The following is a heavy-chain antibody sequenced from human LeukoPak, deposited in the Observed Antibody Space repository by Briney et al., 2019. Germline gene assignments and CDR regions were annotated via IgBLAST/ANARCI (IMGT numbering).Heavy chain of an antibody. J-gene: IGHJ3*02. CDR3: ARGPSYYYDSSGFDAFDN. CDR2: INPNSGGT. CDR1: GYTFTDYY. D-gene: IGHD3-22*01. Sequence: GASVKVSCKASGYTFTDYYVHWVRQAPGQGVEWMGWINPNSGGTNSAQKFQGRVTMARDTSISTAYMEVSRLRSDDTAVYFCARGPSYYYDSSGFDAFDNWGQGTMVTVSS. V-gene: IGHV1-2*02.